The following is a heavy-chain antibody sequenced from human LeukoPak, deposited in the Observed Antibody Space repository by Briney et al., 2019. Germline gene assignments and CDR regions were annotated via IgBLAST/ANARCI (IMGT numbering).Heavy chain of an antibody. J-gene: IGHJ3*02. V-gene: IGHV3-30*03. CDR3: ARDRPMIVVADAFDI. Sequence: GGSLRLSCAASGFTFSSYSMNWVRQAPGKGLEWVAVISYDGSNKYYADSVKGRFTISRDNSKNTLYLQMNSLRPEDTAVYYCARDRPMIVVADAFDIWGQGTMVTVFS. CDR1: GFTFSSYS. D-gene: IGHD3-22*01. CDR2: ISYDGSNK.